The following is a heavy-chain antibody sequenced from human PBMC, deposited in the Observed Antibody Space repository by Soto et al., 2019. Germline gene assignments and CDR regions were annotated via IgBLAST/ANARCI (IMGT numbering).Heavy chain of an antibody. CDR2: ISGSGGST. Sequence: EVQLLESGGGLVQPGGSLRLSCAASGFTFSSYAMSWVRQAPGKGLEWVSAISGSGGSTYYADSVKGRFTISRDNSKNTLYLQMNRLRAEDTAVYYCANNGCSSTSCSRDYYYYMDVWGKGTTVTVSS. V-gene: IGHV3-23*01. J-gene: IGHJ6*03. CDR3: ANNGCSSTSCSRDYYYYMDV. CDR1: GFTFSSYA. D-gene: IGHD2-2*01.